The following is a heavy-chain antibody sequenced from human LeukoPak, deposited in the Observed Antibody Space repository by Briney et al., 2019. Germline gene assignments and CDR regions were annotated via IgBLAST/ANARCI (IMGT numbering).Heavy chain of an antibody. CDR3: AAVGCGRYYYYYYMDV. CDR1: GGTFSSYA. CDR2: IIPIFGTA. Sequence: ASVKVSCKASGGTFSSYAISWVRQAPGQGLEWMGGIIPIFGTANYAQKFQGRVTITADESTSTAYMELSSLRSEDTAVYYCAAVGCGRYYYYYYMDVWGKGTTVTVSS. J-gene: IGHJ6*03. D-gene: IGHD2-21*01. V-gene: IGHV1-69*13.